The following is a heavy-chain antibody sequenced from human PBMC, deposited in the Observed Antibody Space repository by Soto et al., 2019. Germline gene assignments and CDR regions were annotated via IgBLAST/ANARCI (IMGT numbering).Heavy chain of an antibody. V-gene: IGHV4-38-2*02. Sequence: SETLSLTCAVSGYSISSGYYWGWIRQPPGKGLEWIGSIYHSGSTYYNPSLKSRVTISVDTSKNQFSLKLSSVTAADTAVYYCARDLLLARSLEQYFDYWGQGTLVTVSS. D-gene: IGHD6-6*01. CDR1: GYSISSGYY. J-gene: IGHJ4*02. CDR3: ARDLLLARSLEQYFDY. CDR2: IYHSGST.